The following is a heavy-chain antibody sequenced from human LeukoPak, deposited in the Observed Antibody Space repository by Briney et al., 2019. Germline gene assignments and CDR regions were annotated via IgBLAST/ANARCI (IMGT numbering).Heavy chain of an antibody. CDR2: IWYDGNNK. D-gene: IGHD6-6*01. CDR3: AKEAVRGSSSAQLDN. CDR1: GFTFSNYG. Sequence: ARSLRLSCAASGFTFSNYGMHWVRQAPGKGLEWVAVIWYDGNNKYYADSVKGRFTISRDNSKNTLYLQMNSLRAEDTALYYCAKEAVRGSSSAQLDNWGQGTLVTVSS. V-gene: IGHV3-33*06. J-gene: IGHJ4*02.